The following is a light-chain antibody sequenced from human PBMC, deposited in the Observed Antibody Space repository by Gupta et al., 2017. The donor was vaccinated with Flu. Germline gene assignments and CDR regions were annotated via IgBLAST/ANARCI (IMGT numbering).Light chain of an antibody. V-gene: IGKV1-33*01. CDR3: QQFDDFPRT. J-gene: IGKJ2*01. CDR1: QDITKY. CDR2: AAS. Sequence: GDRVTITCQASQDITKYLNWYQQKPGKAPQLLIYAASNLETGVPSRFSGSGSGTDFTFTISSLQPEDIATYYCQQFDDFPRTFGQGTKLEIK.